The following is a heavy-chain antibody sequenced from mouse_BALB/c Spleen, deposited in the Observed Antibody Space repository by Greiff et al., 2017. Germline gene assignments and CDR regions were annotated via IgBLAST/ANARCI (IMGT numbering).Heavy chain of an antibody. D-gene: IGHD1-1*01. CDR3: ARGGLVRYPVDD. CDR1: GYTFTRYT. CDR2: INPSSGYT. Sequence: VQLQQSGAELARPGASVQMSCKASGYTFTRYTMHWVKQRPGQGLECIGYINPSSGYTNYNQKFKDKATLTADKSSSTAYMQLSSLTSEDSAVYYCARGGLVRYPVDDWGQGTTLTVSS. V-gene: IGHV1-4*01. J-gene: IGHJ2*01.